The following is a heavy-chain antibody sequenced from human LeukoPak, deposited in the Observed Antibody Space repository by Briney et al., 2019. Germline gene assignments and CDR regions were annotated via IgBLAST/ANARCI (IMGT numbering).Heavy chain of an antibody. D-gene: IGHD3-22*01. CDR1: GFTFSSYG. CDR2: IRYDGSNK. CDR3: AKRNYYDSSEVWAFDI. V-gene: IGHV3-30*02. J-gene: IGHJ3*02. Sequence: GGSLSLSCAASGFTFSSYGMHWVRQAPGKGLEWVAFIRYDGSNKYYADSVKGRFTISRDNSKNTLYLQMNSLRAEDTAVYYCAKRNYYDSSEVWAFDIWGQGTMVTVSS.